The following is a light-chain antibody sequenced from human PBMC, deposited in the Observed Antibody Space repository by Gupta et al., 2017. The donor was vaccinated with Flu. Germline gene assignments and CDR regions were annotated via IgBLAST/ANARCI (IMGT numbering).Light chain of an antibody. J-gene: IGKJ4*01. Sequence: EVVMTQSPATLSVSPGERATLSCRASQSVSSNLAWYQQKPGQAPRVLIYGASTRATGIPARFSGSGSGTEFTLTISSLQSEDFAVYYCQQYNNWPRALTFGGGTKVEIK. CDR3: QQYNNWPRALT. CDR2: GAS. CDR1: QSVSSN. V-gene: IGKV3-15*01.